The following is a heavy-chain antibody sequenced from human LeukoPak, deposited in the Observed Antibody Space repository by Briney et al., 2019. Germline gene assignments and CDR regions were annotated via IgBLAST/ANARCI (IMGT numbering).Heavy chain of an antibody. CDR1: GFTFSSYA. CDR2: ISGSGGST. J-gene: IGHJ3*02. V-gene: IGHV3-23*01. Sequence: GGSLRLSCAASGFTFSSYAMSWVRQAPGKGLEWVSAISGSGGSTYYADSVKGRFTISRDNSKNTLYLQMNSLRAEDTAVYYCARVYSEWKDAFDIWGQGTMVTVSS. CDR3: ARVYSEWKDAFDI. D-gene: IGHD2-15*01.